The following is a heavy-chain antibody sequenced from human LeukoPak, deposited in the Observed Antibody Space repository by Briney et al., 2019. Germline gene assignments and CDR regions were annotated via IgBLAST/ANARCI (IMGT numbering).Heavy chain of an antibody. V-gene: IGHV3-7*01. CDR3: ARERFIGGNSYGLDV. CDR1: EFTFSNCC. D-gene: IGHD5-18*01. CDR2: IKQDGSNK. J-gene: IGHJ6*02. Sequence: PGGSLRLSCAASEFTFSNCCMSWVRQAPGKGLEWVAKIKQDGSNKNYVDSVKGRFTISRDNAKNSLYLQMTSLRDEDPAVYYCARERFIGGNSYGLDVWGQGTTVTVSS.